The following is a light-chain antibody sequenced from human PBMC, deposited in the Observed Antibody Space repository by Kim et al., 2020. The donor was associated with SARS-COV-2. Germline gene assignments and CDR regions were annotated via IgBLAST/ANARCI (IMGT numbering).Light chain of an antibody. Sequence: GQAVTISCPGSNPNIGRNHVAWYQQFPGTAPTLLIFDNNKRPSGIPDRFSGSRSGPSATLVITGLQTGDDADYYCGTWDGSLNVALFGGGTQLTVL. J-gene: IGLJ2*01. CDR2: DNN. CDR3: GTWDGSLNVAL. V-gene: IGLV1-51*01. CDR1: NPNIGRNH.